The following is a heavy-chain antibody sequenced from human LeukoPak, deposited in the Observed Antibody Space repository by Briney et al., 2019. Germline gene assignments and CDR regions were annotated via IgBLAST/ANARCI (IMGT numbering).Heavy chain of an antibody. CDR1: GGTFSSYA. Sequence: ASVKVSCKASGGTFSSYAISWVRQAPGQGLEWMGGIIPIFGTANYAQKFQGRVTITADESTSTAYMELSSLRSEDTAVYYCAREGIYGSGRSVFDYWGQGTLVTVSS. D-gene: IGHD3-10*01. CDR3: AREGIYGSGRSVFDY. CDR2: IIPIFGTA. J-gene: IGHJ4*02. V-gene: IGHV1-69*13.